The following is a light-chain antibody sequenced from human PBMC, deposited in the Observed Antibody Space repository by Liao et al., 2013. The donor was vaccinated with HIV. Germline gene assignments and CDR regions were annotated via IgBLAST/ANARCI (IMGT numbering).Light chain of an antibody. CDR3: QVWDRVSDHAV. CDR2: SNT. CDR1: NVGSKY. V-gene: IGLV3-21*04. J-gene: IGLJ3*02. Sequence: SYELTQSPSVSVAPGETARIACGGNNVGSKYVHWYQQKPGQAPVLVIFSNTDRPSGIPERFSGSNSGNTATLTVSGVEAGDEADYYCQVWDRVSDHAVFGGGTKLTVL.